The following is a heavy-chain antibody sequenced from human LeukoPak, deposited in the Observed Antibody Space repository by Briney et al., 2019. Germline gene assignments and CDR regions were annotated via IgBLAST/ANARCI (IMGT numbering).Heavy chain of an antibody. J-gene: IGHJ4*02. CDR2: IRYDGSNK. CDR1: GFTFSSYG. Sequence: GGSLRLSCAASGFTFSSYGMHWVRQAPGKGLEWVAFIRYDGSNKYYADSVKGRFTISRDNSKNTLYLQMNSLRAEDTAVYYCAKDRSSGYDFPDCWGQGTLVTVSS. CDR3: AKDRSSGYDFPDC. V-gene: IGHV3-30*02. D-gene: IGHD5-12*01.